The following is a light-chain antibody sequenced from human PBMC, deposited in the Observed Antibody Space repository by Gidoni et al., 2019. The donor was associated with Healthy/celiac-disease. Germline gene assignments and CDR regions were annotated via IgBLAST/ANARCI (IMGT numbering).Light chain of an antibody. Sequence: EIVFTQSPVTLSLSPGERATLSGRASQSFSSSYLAWYQQKPGQAPRLLIYGASSRATGIPDRFSGSGSGTDFTLTISRLEPEDLAVYYCQQYGSSPRTFGQGTKVEIK. CDR3: QQYGSSPRT. CDR1: QSFSSSY. CDR2: GAS. J-gene: IGKJ1*01. V-gene: IGKV3-20*01.